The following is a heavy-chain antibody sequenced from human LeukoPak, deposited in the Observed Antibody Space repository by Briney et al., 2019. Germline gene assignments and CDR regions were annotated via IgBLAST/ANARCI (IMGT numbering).Heavy chain of an antibody. Sequence: SETLSLTCAVYGGSFSGYYWSWIRQPPGKGLEWIGETNHSGSTNYNPSLKSRVTISVDASKNQFSLKLSSVTAADTAVYYCARFLLLPYYYDSSGYYSYLRGYNWFDPWGQGTLVTVSS. D-gene: IGHD3-22*01. CDR3: ARFLLLPYYYDSSGYYSYLRGYNWFDP. CDR1: GGSFSGYY. J-gene: IGHJ5*02. CDR2: TNHSGST. V-gene: IGHV4-34*01.